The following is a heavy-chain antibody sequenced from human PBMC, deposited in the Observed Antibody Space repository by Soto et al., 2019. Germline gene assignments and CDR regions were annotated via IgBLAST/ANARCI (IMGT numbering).Heavy chain of an antibody. Sequence: GGSLRLSCAASGFTFSNAWMSWVRQAPGKGLEWVGRIKSKTDGGTTDYAAPVKGRFTISRDDSKNTLYLQMNSLRAEDTAVYYCARDHNQKIVVVAATPRNKRFDYWGQGTLVTVSS. CDR2: IKSKTDGGTT. V-gene: IGHV3-15*01. J-gene: IGHJ4*02. CDR1: GFTFSNAW. CDR3: ARDHNQKIVVVAATPRNKRFDY. D-gene: IGHD2-15*01.